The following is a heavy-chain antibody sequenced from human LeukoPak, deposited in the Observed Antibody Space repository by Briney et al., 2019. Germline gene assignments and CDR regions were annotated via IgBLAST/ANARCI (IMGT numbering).Heavy chain of an antibody. V-gene: IGHV3-66*01. CDR2: IYSGGST. CDR1: GFTVSSNY. J-gene: IGHJ4*02. CDR3: ARDRGWDTVMSRTYYFDY. D-gene: IGHD3-16*01. Sequence: GGSLRLSCAASGFTVSSNYMSWVRQAPGKGLEWVSVIYSGGSTYYADSVKGRFTISRDNSKNTLYLQMNSLRAEDTAVYYCARDRGWDTVMSRTYYFDYWGQGTLVTVSS.